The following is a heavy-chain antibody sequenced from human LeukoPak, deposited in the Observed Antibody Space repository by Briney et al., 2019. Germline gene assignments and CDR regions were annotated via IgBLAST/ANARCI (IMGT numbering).Heavy chain of an antibody. Sequence: GGSLRLSCAASGFTFSSYAMHWVRQAPGKGLEWVAVISYDGSNKYYADSVKGRFTISRDNSKNTLYLQMNSLRAEDTAVYYCARDRDFWSGSKVIKYYFDYWGQGTLVTVSS. CDR2: ISYDGSNK. J-gene: IGHJ4*02. V-gene: IGHV3-30-3*01. CDR1: GFTFSSYA. CDR3: ARDRDFWSGSKVIKYYFDY. D-gene: IGHD3-3*01.